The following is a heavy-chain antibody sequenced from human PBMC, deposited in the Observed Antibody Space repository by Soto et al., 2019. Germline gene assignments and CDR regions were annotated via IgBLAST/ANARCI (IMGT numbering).Heavy chain of an antibody. CDR1: GYTFSDYY. Sequence: ASVKFSCKASGYTFSDYYIHWVRQAPGQGLECMGWINPNSGGTKYAPKFQGGVTMTRXTXXTXXXMXLXXLRXGATAVYYCAREPATAKPEGVDFWGQGTLVTVSS. CDR2: INPNSGGT. J-gene: IGHJ4*02. V-gene: IGHV1-2*02. D-gene: IGHD1-1*01. CDR3: AREPATAKPEGVDF.